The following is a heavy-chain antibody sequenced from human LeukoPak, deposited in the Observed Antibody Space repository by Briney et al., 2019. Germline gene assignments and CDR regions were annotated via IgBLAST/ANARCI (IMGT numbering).Heavy chain of an antibody. D-gene: IGHD5-12*01. CDR3: ARVWYSGYDFFSGLVGRYYYYMDV. Sequence: ASVKVSCKASGYTFTSYGISWVRQAPGQGLEWMGWISAYNGSSNYAQRLQGRVTMTTDTSTSTAYMELRSLRSDDTAVYYCARVWYSGYDFFSGLVGRYYYYMDVWGKGTTVTISS. CDR2: ISAYNGSS. V-gene: IGHV1-18*01. J-gene: IGHJ6*03. CDR1: GYTFTSYG.